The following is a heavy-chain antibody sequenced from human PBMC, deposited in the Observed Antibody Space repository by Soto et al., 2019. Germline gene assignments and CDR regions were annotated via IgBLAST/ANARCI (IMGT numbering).Heavy chain of an antibody. CDR1: GGTFSSYA. CDR3: ARVKSGSSYQYYYYGMDV. CDR2: IIPIFGTA. D-gene: IGHD6-6*01. J-gene: IGHJ6*02. V-gene: IGHV1-69*13. Sequence: SVKVSCKASGGTFSSYAISWVRQAPGQGLEWMGGIIPIFGTANYAQKFQGRVTITADESTSTAYMELSSLRSEDTAVYYCARVKSGSSYQYYYYGMDVWGQGTTVTVS.